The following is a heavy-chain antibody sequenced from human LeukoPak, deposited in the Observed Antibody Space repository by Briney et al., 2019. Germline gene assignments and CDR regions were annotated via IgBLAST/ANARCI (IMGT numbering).Heavy chain of an antibody. V-gene: IGHV4-39*01. CDR2: IYYSGSS. CDR3: ARHVWLQPFDY. CDR1: GGSISSSTYY. J-gene: IGHJ4*02. Sequence: PSETLSLTCTVSGGSISSSTYYWGWIPQPPGKGLQWIGTIYYSGSSYYNPSLQSRVTIFVDTSKKQFSLRLSSVTAADTAVYYCARHVWLQPFDYWGQGTLVTVSS. D-gene: IGHD3-9*01.